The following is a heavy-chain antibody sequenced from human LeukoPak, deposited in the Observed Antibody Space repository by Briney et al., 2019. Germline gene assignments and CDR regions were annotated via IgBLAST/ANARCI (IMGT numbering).Heavy chain of an antibody. V-gene: IGHV3-30-3*01. Sequence: GGSLRLSCAASGFTFSNYALHWVRQAPGKGLEWVAVISFDGSNKYYTDSVRGRFTISRVNSKNTVYQQMNSLRAEDTAVYYCARDPILVRGYFDYWGQGTLVTVSS. CDR3: ARDPILVRGYFDY. CDR1: GFTFSNYA. CDR2: ISFDGSNK. J-gene: IGHJ4*02. D-gene: IGHD3-10*01.